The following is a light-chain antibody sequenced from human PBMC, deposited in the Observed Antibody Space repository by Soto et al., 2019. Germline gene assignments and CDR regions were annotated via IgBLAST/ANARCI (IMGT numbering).Light chain of an antibody. CDR2: GNS. V-gene: IGLV1-40*01. CDR1: SSNIGAGYD. Sequence: QSVLTQPPSVSGAPGQRVTISCTGSSSNIGAGYDVHWYQQLPGTAPKLLIYGNSNRPSEVPDRFSGSKSGTSASLAITGLQAEDEADYYCQSYDSSLSGVVFVGGTKLTVL. CDR3: QSYDSSLSGVV. J-gene: IGLJ2*01.